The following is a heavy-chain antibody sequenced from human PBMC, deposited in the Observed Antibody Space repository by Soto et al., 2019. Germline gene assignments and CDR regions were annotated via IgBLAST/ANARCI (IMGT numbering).Heavy chain of an antibody. D-gene: IGHD2-15*01. V-gene: IGHV3-7*01. CDR2: IEEDGSEK. Sequence: GGSLRLSCAASGFTFSSCAMGWVRQAPGKGLEWVANIEEDGSEKNYVDSVKGRFTISRDNAKNSLYLQMNSLRAEDTAVYYCARDPKYCSGGSCYTLFDYWGQGTLVTVSS. CDR3: ARDPKYCSGGSCYTLFDY. J-gene: IGHJ4*02. CDR1: GFTFSSCA.